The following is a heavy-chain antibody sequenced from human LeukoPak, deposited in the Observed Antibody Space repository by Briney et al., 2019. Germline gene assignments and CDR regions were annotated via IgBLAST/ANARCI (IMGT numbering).Heavy chain of an antibody. V-gene: IGHV3-48*02. CDR2: IRSSGAMI. Sequence: GGSLRLSCETSGFXFSSYSMNWVRQAPGKGLEWVSYIRSSGAMIYYADSVKGRFTISRDNAKKSVYLQMNSLRDEDTAVYYCVRDPDALDYWGQGTQVTVSS. CDR3: VRDPDALDY. CDR1: GFXFSSYS. J-gene: IGHJ4*02.